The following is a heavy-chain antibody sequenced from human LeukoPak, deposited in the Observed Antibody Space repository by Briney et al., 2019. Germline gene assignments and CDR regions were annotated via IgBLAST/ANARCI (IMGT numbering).Heavy chain of an antibody. CDR1: GFTFDDYA. J-gene: IGHJ3*02. Sequence: GGSLRLSCAASGFTFDDYAMHWVRQAPGKGLEWVSGISWNSGSIGYADSVKGRFTISRDNVKNSLYLQMNSLRSEGTALYYCAKDIGATIIQSYAFDIWGQGTMVTVSS. CDR3: AKDIGATIIQSYAFDI. V-gene: IGHV3-9*01. D-gene: IGHD1-26*01. CDR2: ISWNSGSI.